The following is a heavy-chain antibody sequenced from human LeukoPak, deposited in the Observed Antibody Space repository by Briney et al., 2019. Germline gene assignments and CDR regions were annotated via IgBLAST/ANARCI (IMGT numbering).Heavy chain of an antibody. J-gene: IGHJ5*02. CDR1: GGTFSDYA. CDR2: IIPIVGTT. Sequence: SVKVSCKASGGTFSDYAISWVRQAPGQGLEWMGRIIPIVGTTNYEQKFQGRVTMTTDGSTTTAYMELSSLTSEDTAVYYCVRDVPLNGYAWGAKGGFDPWGQGTLVTVSS. D-gene: IGHD5-18*01. CDR3: VRDVPLNGYAWGAKGGFDP. V-gene: IGHV1-69*05.